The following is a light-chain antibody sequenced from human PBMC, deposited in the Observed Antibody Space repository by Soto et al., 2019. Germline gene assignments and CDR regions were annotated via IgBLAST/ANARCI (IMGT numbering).Light chain of an antibody. CDR2: LNSDGSH. V-gene: IGLV4-69*01. J-gene: IGLJ2*01. CDR1: SGHRSYA. Sequence: QLVLTQSPSASASLGASVKLTCTLSSGHRSYAIAWQQQQPEKGPRFLMKLNSDGSHSKGDGISDRFSGSSSGAERYLTISSLQSEDEADYYCQTWGADSVIFGGGTKLTVL. CDR3: QTWGADSVI.